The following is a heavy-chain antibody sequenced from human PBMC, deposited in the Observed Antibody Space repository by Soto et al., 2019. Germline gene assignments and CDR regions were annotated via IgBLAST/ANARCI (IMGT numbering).Heavy chain of an antibody. Sequence: SETLSLTCAVYGGSFSGYYWNWIRQPPGKGLEWIGEIDHSGSTNYNPSLKSRVTISVDTSKNQFSLKLSSVTAADTAVYYCARGSAAADHYYGMDVWGQGTTVTVSS. D-gene: IGHD6-13*01. CDR3: ARGSAAADHYYGMDV. V-gene: IGHV4-34*01. CDR1: GGSFSGYY. J-gene: IGHJ6*02. CDR2: IDHSGST.